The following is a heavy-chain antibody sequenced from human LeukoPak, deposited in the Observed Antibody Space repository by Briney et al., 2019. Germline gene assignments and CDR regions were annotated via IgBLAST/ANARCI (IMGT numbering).Heavy chain of an antibody. J-gene: IGHJ4*02. V-gene: IGHV4-59*08. CDR2: IYYSGST. Sequence: TSETLSLTCTVSGGSISSYYWSWIRQPPGKGLEWIGYIYYSGSTNYNPSLKSRVTISVDTSKNQFSPKLSSVTAADTAVYYCARRNPYYYDSSGYTVFDYWGQGTLVTVSS. CDR1: GGSISSYY. D-gene: IGHD3-22*01. CDR3: ARRNPYYYDSSGYTVFDY.